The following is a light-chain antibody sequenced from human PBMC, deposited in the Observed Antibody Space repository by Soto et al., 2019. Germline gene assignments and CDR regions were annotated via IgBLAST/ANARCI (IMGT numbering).Light chain of an antibody. CDR3: AAWDDSLNGVV. J-gene: IGLJ2*01. CDR1: SSNIGSNT. V-gene: IGLV1-44*01. CDR2: SNN. Sequence: QSVLTQQPSASGTPGQRVTISCSGSSSNIGSNTVNWYQQLPGTAPKLLIYSNNQRPSGVPDRFSGSKSGTSASLAISGLQSEDEAAYYCAAWDDSLNGVVFGGGTKLTVL.